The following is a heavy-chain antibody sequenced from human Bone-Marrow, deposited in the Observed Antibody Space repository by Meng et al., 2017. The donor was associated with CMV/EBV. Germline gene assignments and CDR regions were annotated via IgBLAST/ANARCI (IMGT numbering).Heavy chain of an antibody. Sequence: ASVKVSCKASGYTFTSYYMHWVRQAPGQGLEWMGIINPSGGSTSYAQKFQGRVTMTRDTSTSTVYMELSSLRSEDTAVYYCASERGIRFYRYYGMDVWGQGNTVNVSS. CDR1: GYTFTSYY. J-gene: IGHJ6*02. CDR3: ASERGIRFYRYYGMDV. CDR2: INPSGGST. D-gene: IGHD3-3*01. V-gene: IGHV1-46*01.